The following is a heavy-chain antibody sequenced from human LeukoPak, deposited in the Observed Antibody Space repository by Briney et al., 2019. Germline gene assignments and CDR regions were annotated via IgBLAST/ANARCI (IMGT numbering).Heavy chain of an antibody. V-gene: IGHV4-34*01. CDR2: INHSGST. CDR3: ATLAPVYSGSYYLKYYFDY. D-gene: IGHD1-26*01. J-gene: IGHJ4*02. CDR1: GGSFSGYY. Sequence: SETLSLTCTVYGGSFSGYYWSWIRQPPGKGLEWIGEINHSGSTNYNPSLKSRATISVDTSKNQFSLKLSSVTAADTAVYYCATLAPVYSGSYYLKYYFDYWGQGTLVTVSS.